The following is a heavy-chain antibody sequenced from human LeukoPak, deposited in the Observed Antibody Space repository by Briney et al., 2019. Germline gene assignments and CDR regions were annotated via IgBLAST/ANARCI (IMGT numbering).Heavy chain of an antibody. D-gene: IGHD3-9*01. V-gene: IGHV3-48*02. J-gene: IGHJ4*02. CDR2: INHNGEAI. CDR1: GFPFSSHV. CDR3: ARDYDWAFDF. Sequence: GGSLRLSCAASGFPFSSHVLSWVRQAPGKGLEWIAYINHNGEAIYYPDFVKGRFIISRDNARNSLFLQMNDLRDEDTAVYYCARDYDWAFDFWGQGTRVTVSS.